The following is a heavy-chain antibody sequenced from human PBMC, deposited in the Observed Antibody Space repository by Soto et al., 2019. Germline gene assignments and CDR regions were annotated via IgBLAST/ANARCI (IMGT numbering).Heavy chain of an antibody. CDR3: ARDRCTNGVCYAPSDD. CDR1: GFIFSTYA. J-gene: IGHJ1*01. CDR2: ISSNGRST. V-gene: IGHV3-64*01. D-gene: IGHD2-8*01. Sequence: EVKLVESGGGLVQPGGSLRLSCATSGFIFSTYAMHWVRQAPGKGLEYVSAISSNGRSTYYANSVKGRFTISRDNYKNTLYLQMDSLRAEDMAVYYCARDRCTNGVCYAPSDDWGQGTLVTVSS.